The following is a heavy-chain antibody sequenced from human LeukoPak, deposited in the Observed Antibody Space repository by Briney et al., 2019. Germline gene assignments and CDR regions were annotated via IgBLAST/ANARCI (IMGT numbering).Heavy chain of an antibody. D-gene: IGHD6-13*01. CDR2: IKQDGSEK. V-gene: IGHV3-7*01. J-gene: IGHJ4*02. CDR3: VRAGGTSWSDY. Sequence: PGGSLRLSCAASGFTFSSYWMSWVRQAPGKGLEWVATIKQDGSEKHYVDSVKAPLTISTHNANNSLYVQMNSLRVEDTAVYYCVRAGGTSWSDYWGQGTLVTVSS. CDR1: GFTFSSYW.